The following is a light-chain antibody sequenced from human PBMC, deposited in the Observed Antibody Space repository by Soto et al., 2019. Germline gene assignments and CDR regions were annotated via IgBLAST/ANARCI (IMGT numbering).Light chain of an antibody. CDR3: QQYGSSPPIT. Sequence: EIVLTQSPRTLSLSPGERATLSCRAIQSVSSSYLAWYQQKPGQAPRLLIYGASSRATGIPDRFSGSGSGTDFTLTISRLEPEDFAVYYCQQYGSSPPITFGQGTRLEIK. J-gene: IGKJ5*01. V-gene: IGKV3-20*01. CDR2: GAS. CDR1: QSVSSSY.